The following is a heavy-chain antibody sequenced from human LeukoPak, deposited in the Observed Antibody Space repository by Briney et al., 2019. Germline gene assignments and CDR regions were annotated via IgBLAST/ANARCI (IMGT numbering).Heavy chain of an antibody. CDR2: TYYRSKWYH. V-gene: IGHV6-1*01. J-gene: IGHJ4*02. CDR3: AREYPIPDGYKFYYFDY. CDR1: GDSVSSNSAA. Sequence: SQTLSLTCAISGDSVSSNSAAWNWIRQSPSRGLEWLGRTYYRSKWYHDYAVSVKSRITINPDTSKNQFSLQLNSVTPEDTAVYYCAREYPIPDGYKFYYFDYWGQGTLVTVSS. D-gene: IGHD5-24*01.